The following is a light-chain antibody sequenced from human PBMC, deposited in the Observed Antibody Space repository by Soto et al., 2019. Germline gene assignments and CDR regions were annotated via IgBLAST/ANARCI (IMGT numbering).Light chain of an antibody. Sequence: DIQMTQSPSSLSASVGDRVTITCQASQDIKKYLNWYQQKPGKAPKLLIIDASKLETGVSARFSGSRSGTDFTFTITSLQPEDIATYYCQQYDDLPLTFGGGTKVEIK. V-gene: IGKV1-33*01. CDR2: DAS. CDR1: QDIKKY. CDR3: QQYDDLPLT. J-gene: IGKJ4*01.